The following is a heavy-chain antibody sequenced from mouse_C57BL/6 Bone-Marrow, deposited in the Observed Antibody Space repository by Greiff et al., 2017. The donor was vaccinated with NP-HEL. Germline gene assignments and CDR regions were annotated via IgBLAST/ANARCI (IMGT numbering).Heavy chain of an antibody. J-gene: IGHJ4*01. V-gene: IGHV2-2*01. D-gene: IGHD1-1*01. Sequence: VQLQQSGPGLVQPSQSLSITCTVSGFSLTSYGVHWVRQSPGKGLEWLGVIWSGGSTDYNAAFISRLSISKDNSKSQVSVKMNSLQADDTAIYYCASYYYGSSYYAMDYWGQGTSVTVSS. CDR1: GFSLTSYG. CDR2: IWSGGST. CDR3: ASYYYGSSYYAMDY.